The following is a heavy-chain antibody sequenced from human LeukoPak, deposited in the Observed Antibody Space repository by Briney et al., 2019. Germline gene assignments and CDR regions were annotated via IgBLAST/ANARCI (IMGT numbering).Heavy chain of an antibody. CDR2: IRPYNGNT. CDR3: ARGAVTTSWFDP. CDR1: GYTFTTYG. D-gene: IGHD4-17*01. J-gene: IGHJ5*02. Sequence: ASVKVSCKASGYTFTTYGISWVRQAPGQGLEWMGWIRPYNGNTNYAQNLQGRVTMTTDTSTSTAYMELRSLRSDDTAVYYCARGAVTTSWFDPWGQGTLVTVSS. V-gene: IGHV1-18*01.